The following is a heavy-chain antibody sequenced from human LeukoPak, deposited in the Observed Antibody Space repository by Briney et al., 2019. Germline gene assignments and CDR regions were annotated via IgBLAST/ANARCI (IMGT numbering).Heavy chain of an antibody. Sequence: SETLSLTCTVSNGSISSNFWSWIRQPAGKGLEWIGRISNSGNTNYNPSLKSRVTMSMDMSKNQFSLRLSSATAADTAIYYCARVRDSSGYYLGAFDVWGLGTKVTVSS. CDR1: NGSISSNF. J-gene: IGHJ3*01. V-gene: IGHV4-4*07. CDR3: ARVRDSSGYYLGAFDV. CDR2: ISNSGNT. D-gene: IGHD3-22*01.